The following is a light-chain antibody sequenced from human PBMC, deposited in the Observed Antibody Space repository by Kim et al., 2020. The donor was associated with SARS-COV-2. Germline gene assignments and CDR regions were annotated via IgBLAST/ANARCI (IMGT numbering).Light chain of an antibody. CDR1: SGAVTSGND. V-gene: IGLV7-43*01. CDR3: LLLHAAARRWV. Sequence: GTVTVTCASSSGAVTSGNDPKWVQQKPGQAARALIYGTSNEDSGTPARVRGALLGGRAALTLSGVQREDEAEYYCLLLHAAARRWVCGGGTQLTVL. J-gene: IGLJ3*02. CDR2: GTS.